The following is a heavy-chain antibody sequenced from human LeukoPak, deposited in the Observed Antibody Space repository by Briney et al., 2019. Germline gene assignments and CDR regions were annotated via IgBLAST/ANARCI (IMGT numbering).Heavy chain of an antibody. CDR1: GGSISSYY. V-gene: IGHV4-59*01. D-gene: IGHD6-13*01. J-gene: IGHJ3*02. Sequence: SETLSLTCTVSGGSISSYYWSWIRQPPGKGLEWIGYIYYSGSTNYNPSLKSRVTISVDTSKNQFSLKLSSVTAADTAVYYCARESKGSSWYNRLARAFDIWGQGTMVTVSS. CDR3: ARESKGSSWYNRLARAFDI. CDR2: IYYSGST.